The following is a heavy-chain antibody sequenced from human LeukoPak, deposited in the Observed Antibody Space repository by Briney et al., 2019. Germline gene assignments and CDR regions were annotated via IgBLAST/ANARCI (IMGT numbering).Heavy chain of an antibody. CDR1: GYTFTGYY. V-gene: IGHV1-2*02. CDR3: ARVSHSSDYYQIDY. CDR2: INPNSGGT. D-gene: IGHD3-22*01. J-gene: IGHJ4*02. Sequence: ASVKVSCKASGYTFTGYYMHWVRQAPGQGLEWMGWINPNSGGTNYAQKFQGRVTMTRDTSISTAYMELSRLRSDDTAVYYCARVSHSSDYYQIDYWGQGTLVTVSS.